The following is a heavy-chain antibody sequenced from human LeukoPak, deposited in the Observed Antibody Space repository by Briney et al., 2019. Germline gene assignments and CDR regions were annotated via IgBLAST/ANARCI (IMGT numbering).Heavy chain of an antibody. V-gene: IGHV3-66*01. CDR3: ARRPDYGGTPTFDY. J-gene: IGHJ4*02. CDR2: IYSGGST. CDR1: GLTVSSNY. D-gene: IGHD4-23*01. Sequence: GGSLRLSCAASGLTVSSNYMSWVRQAPGKGLEWVSVIYSGGSTFYADSVKGRFAISRDNSKNTLYLQMNSLRVEDTAVYYCARRPDYGGTPTFDYWGQGTLVTVSS.